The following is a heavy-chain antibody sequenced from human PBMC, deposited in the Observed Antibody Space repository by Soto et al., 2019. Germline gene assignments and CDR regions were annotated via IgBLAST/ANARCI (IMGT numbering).Heavy chain of an antibody. CDR2: ISYDGSNK. J-gene: IGHJ6*02. CDR1: GFTFSSYA. D-gene: IGHD2-2*01. Sequence: PGGSLRLSCAASGFTFSSYAMHWVRQAPGKGLEWVAVISYDGSNKYYADSVKGRFTISRDNSKNTLYLQMNSLRAEDTAVYYCAREIVVPAKPPDYYGMDVWGQGTTVTVSS. CDR3: AREIVVPAKPPDYYGMDV. V-gene: IGHV3-30-3*01.